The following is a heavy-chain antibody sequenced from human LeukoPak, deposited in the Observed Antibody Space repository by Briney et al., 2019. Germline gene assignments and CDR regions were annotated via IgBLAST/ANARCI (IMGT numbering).Heavy chain of an antibody. D-gene: IGHD3-22*01. CDR1: GVSFSGYY. Sequence: SETLSLTCAVYGVSFSGYYWSWIRQPPGKGLEWIGEINHSGSTNYNPSLKSRVTISVDTSKNQFSLKLSSVTAADTAVYYCARGPGYYDSSGYRYWGQGTPVTVSS. V-gene: IGHV4-34*01. J-gene: IGHJ4*02. CDR2: INHSGST. CDR3: ARGPGYYDSSGYRY.